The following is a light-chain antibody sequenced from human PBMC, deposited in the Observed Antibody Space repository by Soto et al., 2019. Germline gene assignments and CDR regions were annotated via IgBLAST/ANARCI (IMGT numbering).Light chain of an antibody. Sequence: EVVLTQSPTTLYLSPGESATLYCRASQSVSSYFAWYQQKPGQAPRLLIYDASSRATGIPARFSGSGSGTDFTLTLGSLEPEDFAVFYCQLRSIWPPVTIGQGNKVEI. V-gene: IGKV3-11*01. J-gene: IGKJ1*01. CDR1: QSVSSY. CDR3: QLRSIWPPVT. CDR2: DAS.